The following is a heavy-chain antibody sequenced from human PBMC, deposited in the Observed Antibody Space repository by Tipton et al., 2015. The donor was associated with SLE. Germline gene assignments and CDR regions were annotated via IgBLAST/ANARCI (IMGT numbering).Heavy chain of an antibody. CDR2: IKQDGSEK. CDR1: TFSFRTYW. D-gene: IGHD6-19*01. CDR3: ASHSFNSGWYDY. V-gene: IGHV3-7*01. J-gene: IGHJ4*02. Sequence: SLRLSCVASTFSFRTYWMSWVRQAPGKGLEWVANIKQDGSEKYHADSVKGRFTISRDNAKNSLFLQMHSLRAEDTAIYYCASHSFNSGWYDYWGQGTLVTVSS.